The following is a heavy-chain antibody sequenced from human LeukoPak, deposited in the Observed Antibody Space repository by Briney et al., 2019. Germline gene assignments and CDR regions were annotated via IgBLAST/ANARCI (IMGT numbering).Heavy chain of an antibody. D-gene: IGHD1-26*01. J-gene: IGHJ5*02. CDR2: IGVDNGNT. V-gene: IGHV1-18*01. CDR1: TYTLTSYA. Sequence: ASVKVSCKASTYTLTSYAISWMRQAPGQGLEWMGWIGVDNGNTNYAQKFQGRVTMTTDTSTNTVYMELRSLRFDDSAVYYCARDVAAIVGVTAWFDPWGQGTLVTVSS. CDR3: ARDVAAIVGVTAWFDP.